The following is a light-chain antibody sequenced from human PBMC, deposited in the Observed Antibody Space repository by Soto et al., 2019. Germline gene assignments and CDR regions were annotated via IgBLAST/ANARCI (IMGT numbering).Light chain of an antibody. Sequence: SYELTQPPSVSVSPGQTASITCSGDKLGEKYVSWHQQKPGQSPVAVIYQDTKRPSGIPDRFSGSNSGNTATLTISGTHAMDEAAYYCQALDRNTMLFGGGTKLTVL. V-gene: IGLV3-1*01. CDR1: KLGEKY. J-gene: IGLJ2*01. CDR3: QALDRNTML. CDR2: QDT.